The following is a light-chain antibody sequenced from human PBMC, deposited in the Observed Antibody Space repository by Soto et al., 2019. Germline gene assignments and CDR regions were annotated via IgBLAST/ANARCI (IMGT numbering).Light chain of an antibody. CDR2: EVT. J-gene: IGLJ1*01. CDR3: SSRAGWNPYV. V-gene: IGLV2-8*01. CDR1: SSDVGGYNY. Sequence: QSALTQPPSASGSPGQSVTISCTGTSSDVGGYNYVSWYQQHPGKAHKLIIYEVTKRPSGVPDRFSGSKSGSTSSLTVSGLQAEDEADYYCSSRAGWNPYVFGTGTKVTVL.